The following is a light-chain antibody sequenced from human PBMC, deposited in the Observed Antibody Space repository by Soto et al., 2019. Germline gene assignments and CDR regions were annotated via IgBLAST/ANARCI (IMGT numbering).Light chain of an antibody. CDR3: SSYTGSSTLDV. CDR1: SSEIGGYNY. V-gene: IGLV2-14*01. Sequence: QCALTQPASVTGSPGHTITISCTGTSSEIGGYNYVSWYQQHPGKAPKLMIYDVSNRPSGVSNRFSGSKSGNTASLTISGLQAEDEADYYCSSYTGSSTLDVFGTGTKVTVL. CDR2: DVS. J-gene: IGLJ1*01.